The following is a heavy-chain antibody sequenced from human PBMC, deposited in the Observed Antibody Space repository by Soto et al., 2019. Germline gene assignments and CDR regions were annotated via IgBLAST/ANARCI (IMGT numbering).Heavy chain of an antibody. CDR2: ISSSSSDI. D-gene: IGHD2-15*01. CDR3: ARGTTVAANDIDY. Sequence: EVQLVESGGGLVKPGGSPRLSCAASGFTFSTYNMNWVRQAPGKGLEWVSSISSSSSDIYYADSVKGRFTISRDNAKNSLYLQMNSLRAEDTAVYYCARGTTVAANDIDYWGQGTLVTVSS. V-gene: IGHV3-21*01. CDR1: GFTFSTYN. J-gene: IGHJ4*02.